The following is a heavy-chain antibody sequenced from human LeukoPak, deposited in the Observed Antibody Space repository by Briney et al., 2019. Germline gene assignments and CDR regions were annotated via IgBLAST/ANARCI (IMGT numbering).Heavy chain of an antibody. CDR1: GGSISSGGYS. CDR2: IYHSGST. J-gene: IGHJ4*02. Sequence: SETLSLTCAVSGGSISSGGYSWSWIRQPPGEGLEWIGYIYHSGSTYYNPSLKSRVTISVDRSKNQFSLKLSSVTAADTAVYYCARDGPLGSVDYWGQGTLVTVSS. V-gene: IGHV4-30-2*01. CDR3: ARDGPLGSVDY.